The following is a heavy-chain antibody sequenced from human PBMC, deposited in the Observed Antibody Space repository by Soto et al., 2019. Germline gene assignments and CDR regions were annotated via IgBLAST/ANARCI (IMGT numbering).Heavy chain of an antibody. J-gene: IGHJ4*02. CDR2: ISYDGSNK. D-gene: IGHD1-26*01. Sequence: GGSLRLSCAASGFTFSSYAMHWVRQAPGKGLEWVAVISYDGSNKYYADSVKGRFTISRDNSKNTLYLQMNSLRAEDTAVYYCARGWAEGLWGQGXLVTVSS. CDR1: GFTFSSYA. CDR3: ARGWAEGL. V-gene: IGHV3-30-3*01.